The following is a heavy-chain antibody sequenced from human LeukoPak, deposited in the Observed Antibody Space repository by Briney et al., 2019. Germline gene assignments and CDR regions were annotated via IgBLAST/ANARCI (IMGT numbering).Heavy chain of an antibody. CDR2: IHNRGGP. CDR3: VRDWEGFNFDI. Sequence: PSETLSLTCTVSGGSVRSYYWSWIRQPPGEGLEWIADIHNRGGPNYNPSLKSRVTISVVTSKTQFSLKLRSVTAADTAVYYCVRDWEGFNFDIWGQGTMVTVSS. D-gene: IGHD1-26*01. J-gene: IGHJ3*02. V-gene: IGHV4-59*02. CDR1: GGSVRSYY.